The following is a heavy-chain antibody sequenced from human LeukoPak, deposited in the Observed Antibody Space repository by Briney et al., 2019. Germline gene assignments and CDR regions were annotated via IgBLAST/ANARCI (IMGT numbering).Heavy chain of an antibody. Sequence: SETLSLTCTVSGGSISRSNSYWGWIRQPPGKGLEWIGSIYFSGSTYYNPSLKSRVTISVDTSKNQFSLKLNSMTAADTAVYYCARDEGISGSYYRAFDIWGQGTMVTVSS. D-gene: IGHD1-26*01. CDR2: IYFSGST. CDR3: ARDEGISGSYYRAFDI. CDR1: GGSISRSNSY. J-gene: IGHJ3*02. V-gene: IGHV4-39*02.